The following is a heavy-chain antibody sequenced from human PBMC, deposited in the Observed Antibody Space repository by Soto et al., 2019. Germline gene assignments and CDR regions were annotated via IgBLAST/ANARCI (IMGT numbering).Heavy chain of an antibody. J-gene: IGHJ2*01. D-gene: IGHD5-18*01. CDR1: GFTFSSYA. Sequence: QVQLVESGGGVVQPGRSLRLSCAATGFTFSSYAMHWVRQAPGKGLEWVAVISYDGSNKYYADSVKGRFTISRDNSKNSLYLQMNSLRAVATAVYYCARDPLWGTAMVLWYFDLWGRGTLVTVSS. CDR3: ARDPLWGTAMVLWYFDL. V-gene: IGHV3-30-3*01. CDR2: ISYDGSNK.